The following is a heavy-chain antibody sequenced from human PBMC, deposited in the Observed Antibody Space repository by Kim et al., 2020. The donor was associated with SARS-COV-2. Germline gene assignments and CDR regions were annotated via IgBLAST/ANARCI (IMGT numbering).Heavy chain of an antibody. Sequence: GGSLRLSCVASGFTFSTYAMHWVRQAPGRGLEWVAVISYDGGNTFYADSVKGRFTISRDSSKDTLYLHLNSLRAEDTAFYYCVKPGAGGHYDSSGYSTNYFENWGQGTLVTVSS. CDR3: VKPGAGGHYDSSGYSTNYFEN. D-gene: IGHD3-22*01. V-gene: IGHV3-30*18. CDR1: GFTFSTYA. J-gene: IGHJ4*02. CDR2: ISYDGGNT.